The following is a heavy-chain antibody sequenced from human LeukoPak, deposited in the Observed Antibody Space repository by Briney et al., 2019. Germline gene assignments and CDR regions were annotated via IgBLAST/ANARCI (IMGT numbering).Heavy chain of an antibody. Sequence: SETLSLTCTVSGDSISSYYWSWIRQPPGKGLEWIGYIYYSGSTNYNPSLESRVTISIDTSKNQFSLKLSSVTAANTAVYYCASLRERSYYARGFDYWGQGTLVTVSS. CDR2: IYYSGST. J-gene: IGHJ4*02. CDR1: GDSISSYY. V-gene: IGHV4-59*08. D-gene: IGHD3-3*01. CDR3: ASLRERSYYARGFDY.